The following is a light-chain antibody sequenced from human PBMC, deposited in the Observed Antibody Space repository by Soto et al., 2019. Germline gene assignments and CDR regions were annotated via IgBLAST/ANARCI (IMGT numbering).Light chain of an antibody. J-gene: IGKJ4*01. CDR1: QSIRTW. CDR3: QQYDTTPLT. V-gene: IGKV1-5*01. CDR2: DAS. Sequence: DIQMTQSPSTLSASVGDTVTITCRASQSIRTWLAWHQQKPEKAPKLLIFDASSLESGVPSRFSGSGSGTEFTLTSSSLQPADFATYYCQQYDTTPLTFGGGTTVEI.